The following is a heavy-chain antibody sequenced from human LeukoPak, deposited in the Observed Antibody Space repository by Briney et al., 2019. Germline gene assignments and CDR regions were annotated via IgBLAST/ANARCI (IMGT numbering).Heavy chain of an antibody. V-gene: IGHV3-23*01. CDR3: AKDSMITFGGVIVPEGDY. CDR2: ISGSGGST. D-gene: IGHD3-16*02. J-gene: IGHJ4*02. CDR1: GFTFSSYA. Sequence: GGSLRLSCAASGFTFSSYAMSWVRQAPGKGLEWVSAISGSGGSTYYADSVKGRSTISRDNSKNTLYLQMNSLRAEDTAVYYCAKDSMITFGGVIVPEGDYWGQGTLVTVSS.